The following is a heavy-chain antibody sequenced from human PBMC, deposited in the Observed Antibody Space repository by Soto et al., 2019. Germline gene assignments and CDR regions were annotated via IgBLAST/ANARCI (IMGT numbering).Heavy chain of an antibody. CDR2: IYFDGITT. D-gene: IGHD1-26*01. Sequence: GSLRLSCTASGFTFNTPWIHWVRQSPGKGLVWVSCIYFDGITTNYADSVKGRLTVSRDNAKNTVYLHVNTTRDEDTAGSYCARGGAMGVDYWGQGNLSSVSS. CDR1: GFTFNTPW. J-gene: IGHJ4*01. V-gene: IGHV3-74*01. CDR3: ARGGAMGVDY.